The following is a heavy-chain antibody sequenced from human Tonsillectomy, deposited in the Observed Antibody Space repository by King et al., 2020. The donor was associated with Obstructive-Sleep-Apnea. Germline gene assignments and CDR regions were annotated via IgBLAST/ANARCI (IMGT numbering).Heavy chain of an antibody. D-gene: IGHD3-22*01. Sequence: QLQLQESGPGLVKPSETLSLTCTVSGGSINSSSYYRGWIRQPPGKGLEWIGIIYYSGSTYYNPSLRSRVTISVDTSKNQFSLKLSSVTAADTAVYYCAIHTYYYHGSDYYLVDYWGQGTLVTVSS. CDR3: AIHTYYYHGSDYYLVDY. CDR2: IYYSGST. CDR1: GGSINSSSYY. V-gene: IGHV4-39*07. J-gene: IGHJ4*02.